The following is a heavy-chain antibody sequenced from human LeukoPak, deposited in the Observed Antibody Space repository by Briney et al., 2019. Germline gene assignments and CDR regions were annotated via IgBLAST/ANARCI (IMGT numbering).Heavy chain of an antibody. Sequence: PGGSLRLSCAASGFTFSNAWMSWVRQAPGKGLEWVGRIKSKTDGGTTDYAAPVKGRFTISRDDSKNTLYLQMNSLKTEDTAVYYCTTEISYYDFWSGPYWGQGTLVTVSS. J-gene: IGHJ4*02. V-gene: IGHV3-15*01. CDR2: IKSKTDGGTT. CDR3: TTEISYYDFWSGPY. D-gene: IGHD3-3*01. CDR1: GFTFSNAW.